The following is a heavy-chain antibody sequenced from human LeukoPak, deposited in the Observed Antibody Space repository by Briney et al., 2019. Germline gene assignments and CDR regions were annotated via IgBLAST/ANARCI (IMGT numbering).Heavy chain of an antibody. CDR3: AKGGDGKIPFDN. V-gene: IGHV3-30-3*01. CDR1: GFTFSSYA. CDR2: ISYDGSNK. Sequence: PGRSLRLSCAASGFTFSSYAMHWVRQAPGKGLEWVAVISYDGSNKYYADSVRGRFTVPRDDSENTLYLQMNSLKTEDTAVYYCAKGGDGKIPFDNWGQGTLVTVSS. D-gene: IGHD5-24*01. J-gene: IGHJ4*02.